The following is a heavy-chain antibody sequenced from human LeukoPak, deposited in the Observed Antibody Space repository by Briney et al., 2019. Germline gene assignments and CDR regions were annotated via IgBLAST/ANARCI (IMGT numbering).Heavy chain of an antibody. J-gene: IGHJ4*02. CDR1: DDSMSSSSYY. V-gene: IGHV4-39*07. D-gene: IGHD5-18*01. CDR3: ARRNWLPYFDY. Sequence: PSETLSLTCSVSDDSMSSSSYYWGWIRQPPGKGLEWLGSIWYTGRTDYSPSLKSRVTMSIDTSKRLFSLRLTSVTAADTAVYFCARRNWLPYFDYWGQGALVTVSS. CDR2: IWYTGRT.